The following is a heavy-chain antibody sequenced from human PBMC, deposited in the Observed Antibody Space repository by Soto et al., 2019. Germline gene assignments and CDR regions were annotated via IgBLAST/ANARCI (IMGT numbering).Heavy chain of an antibody. CDR1: GFTFSSYA. CDR2: ISYDGSNK. D-gene: IGHD4-17*01. Sequence: LRLSCAASGFTFSSYAMHWVRQAPGKGLEWVAVISYDGSNKYYADSVKGRFTISRDNSKNTLYLQMNSLRAEDTAVYYCARDLRSHDYGDLVDYWGQGTLVTVSS. J-gene: IGHJ4*02. CDR3: ARDLRSHDYGDLVDY. V-gene: IGHV3-30-3*01.